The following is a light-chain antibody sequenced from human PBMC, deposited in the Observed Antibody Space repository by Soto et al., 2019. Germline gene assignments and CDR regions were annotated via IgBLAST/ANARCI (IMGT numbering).Light chain of an antibody. Sequence: QSVLTQPPSVSGAPGQRVTISCTGSSSNIGAGYDVHWYQQLPGTAPKLLIYGDNNRPSGVPDRFSGSKSGTSASLAITGLQAEDEADYFCAAWDDSLSAWVFGGGTKLTVL. CDR1: SSNIGAGYD. CDR2: GDN. V-gene: IGLV1-40*01. J-gene: IGLJ3*02. CDR3: AAWDDSLSAWV.